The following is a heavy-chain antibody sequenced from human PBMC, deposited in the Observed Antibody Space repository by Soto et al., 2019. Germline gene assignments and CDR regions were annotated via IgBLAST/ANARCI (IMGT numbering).Heavy chain of an antibody. V-gene: IGHV4-59*01. D-gene: IGHD3-10*02. J-gene: IGHJ4*02. CDR1: GGSISSYY. Sequence: SETLSLTCTFSGGSISSYYWSLIRQPPGKGLEWIGYIYYSGSTNYNPSLKSRVTISVDTSKNQFSLKLSSVTAADTAVYYCARGVRGVPDYWGQGTLVTVSS. CDR2: IYYSGST. CDR3: ARGVRGVPDY.